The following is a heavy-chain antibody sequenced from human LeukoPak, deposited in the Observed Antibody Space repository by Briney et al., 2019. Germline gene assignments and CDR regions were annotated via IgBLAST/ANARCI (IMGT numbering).Heavy chain of an antibody. D-gene: IGHD5-12*01. CDR1: GFTFSNYW. CDR3: AKGGATAIDY. CDR2: INSDGSST. J-gene: IGHJ4*02. Sequence: GGSLRLSCAASGFTFSNYWMHWVRQAPGKGLVWVSRINSDGSSTTSADSVKGRFTISRDNAKNTLYLQMNSLRAEDTAVYYCAKGGATAIDYWGQGTLVTVSS. V-gene: IGHV3-74*01.